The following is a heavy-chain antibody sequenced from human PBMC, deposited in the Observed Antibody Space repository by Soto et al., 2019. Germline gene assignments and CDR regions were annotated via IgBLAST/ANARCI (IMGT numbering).Heavy chain of an antibody. D-gene: IGHD5-12*01. CDR1: GFTFSSYG. V-gene: IGHV3-30*18. Sequence: QVQLVESGGGVVQPGRSLRLSCAASGFTFSSYGMHWVRQAPGKGLEWVAVISYDGSNKYYADSVKGRFTISRDNSKNTLYLQMNSLRAEDTAVYYCAKGRWLRFYYYYYMDVCGKGTTVTVSS. J-gene: IGHJ6*03. CDR2: ISYDGSNK. CDR3: AKGRWLRFYYYYYMDV.